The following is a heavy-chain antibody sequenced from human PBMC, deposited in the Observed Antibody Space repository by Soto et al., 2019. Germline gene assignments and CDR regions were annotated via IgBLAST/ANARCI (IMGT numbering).Heavy chain of an antibody. CDR1: GYSFASYW. J-gene: IGHJ6*02. CDR3: ARTRSFTLGFYYDGMDV. Sequence: GESLKISCQGSGYSFASYWIGWVRQMPGQDLEWMGIIYPGDSATRYSPSFQGQATISADKSLRTAYLQWTSLKASDTALYYCARTRSFTLGFYYDGMDVWGQGTTVTVSS. D-gene: IGHD6-6*01. V-gene: IGHV5-51*01. CDR2: IYPGDSAT.